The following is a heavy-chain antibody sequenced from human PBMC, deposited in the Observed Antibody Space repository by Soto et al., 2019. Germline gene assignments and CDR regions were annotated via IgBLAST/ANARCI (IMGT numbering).Heavy chain of an antibody. CDR3: ASSPGYSSGWSTPNWFDP. V-gene: IGHV1-18*01. CDR1: GYTFTSYG. Sequence: ASVKVSCKASGYTFTSYGISWVRQAPGQGLEWMGWISAYNGDTNYAQKLQGRVTMTTDTSTSTAYMELRSLRSDDTAVYYCASSPGYSSGWSTPNWFDPWGQGTLVTVSS. D-gene: IGHD6-19*01. CDR2: ISAYNGDT. J-gene: IGHJ5*02.